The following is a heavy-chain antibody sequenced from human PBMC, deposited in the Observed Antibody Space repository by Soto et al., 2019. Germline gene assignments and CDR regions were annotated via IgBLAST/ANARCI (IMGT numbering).Heavy chain of an antibody. V-gene: IGHV1-8*01. Sequence: QVQRVQSGAEVKKPGASVKVSCKASGYNFIDYDINWVRQSTGQGLEWMGWMTPNTGNTGYAQKFQGRVILTRDTSIGTAYMELSSLNSDDTAVYYCARNPYSSGRFDPWGQGTLVTVSS. J-gene: IGHJ5*02. D-gene: IGHD6-19*01. CDR3: ARNPYSSGRFDP. CDR2: MTPNTGNT. CDR1: GYNFIDYD.